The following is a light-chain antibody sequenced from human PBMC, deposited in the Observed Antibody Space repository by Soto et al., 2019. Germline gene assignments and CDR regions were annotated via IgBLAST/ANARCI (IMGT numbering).Light chain of an antibody. CDR1: QDMSDY. J-gene: IGKJ5*01. V-gene: IGKV1-39*01. CDR3: QQYNNWPTVT. CDR2: AAS. Sequence: DIQMSQSPFSLSASVGERATIXXQARQDMSDYLNWYQQKPGKAPKLXXYAASTLQSGCPSRFSGSGSGTDFTLTISCLQSEDFAVYYCQQYNNWPTVTFGQGTRLEIK.